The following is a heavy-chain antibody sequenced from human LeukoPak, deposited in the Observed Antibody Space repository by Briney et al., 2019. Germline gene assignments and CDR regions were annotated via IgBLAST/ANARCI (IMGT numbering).Heavy chain of an antibody. D-gene: IGHD2-15*01. CDR1: GFTVSSDY. CDR2: IYSGGST. Sequence: GGSLRLSCAASGFTVSSDYMSWVRQAPGKGLEWVSVIYSGGSTCYADSVKGRFTISRDNSKNTLYLQMNSLRAEDTAVYYCAKEMEDCSGGSCYALYYYYGMDVWGQGTTVTVSS. CDR3: AKEMEDCSGGSCYALYYYYGMDV. J-gene: IGHJ6*02. V-gene: IGHV3-53*01.